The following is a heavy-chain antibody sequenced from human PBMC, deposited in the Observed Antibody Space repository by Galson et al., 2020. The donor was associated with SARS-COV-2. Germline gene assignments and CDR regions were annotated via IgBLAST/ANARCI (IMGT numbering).Heavy chain of an antibody. J-gene: IGHJ2*01. CDR3: ARQGVNMIVLVAVPGWYFDL. D-gene: IGHD3-22*01. CDR1: GYYVSTTNY. Sequence: SETLSLTCTVSGYYVSTTNYWGWVRQPPGRGLEWIGSVYPSGTTYYNPSLKSRVTISVDKSKNQFSLRLDSVTAADTALDYCARQGVNMIVLVAVPGWYFDLWGRGTLVTVSS. CDR2: VYPSGTT. V-gene: IGHV4-38-2*02.